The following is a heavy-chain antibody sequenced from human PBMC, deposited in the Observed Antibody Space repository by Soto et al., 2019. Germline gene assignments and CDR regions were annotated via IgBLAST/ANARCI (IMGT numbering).Heavy chain of an antibody. CDR3: AKGRYYYDSSGYPSPDY. J-gene: IGHJ4*02. D-gene: IGHD3-22*01. Sequence: GGSLRLSCAASGFTFSSYGMHWVRQAPGKGLEWVAVISYDGSNKYYADSVKGRFTISRDNSKNTLYLQMNSLRAEDTAVYYCAKGRYYYDSSGYPSPDYWGQGTLVTVSS. V-gene: IGHV3-30*18. CDR2: ISYDGSNK. CDR1: GFTFSSYG.